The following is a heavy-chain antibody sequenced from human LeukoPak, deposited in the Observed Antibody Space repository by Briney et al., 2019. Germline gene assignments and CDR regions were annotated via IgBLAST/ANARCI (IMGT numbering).Heavy chain of an antibody. J-gene: IGHJ4*02. CDR1: GGSISSGGYY. Sequence: SQTLSLTCTVSGGSISSGGYYWSWIRQHPGKGLEWIGYIYYSGSTYYNPSLKSRVTISVDTSKNQFSLKLSSLTAADTAVYYCARAPVVSGSYYPAIDYWGQGTLVTVSS. D-gene: IGHD3-10*01. CDR2: IYYSGST. CDR3: ARAPVVSGSYYPAIDY. V-gene: IGHV4-31*03.